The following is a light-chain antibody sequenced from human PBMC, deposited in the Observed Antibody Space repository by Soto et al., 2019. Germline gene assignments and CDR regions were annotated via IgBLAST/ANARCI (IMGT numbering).Light chain of an antibody. CDR2: DVT. V-gene: IGLV2-14*01. CDR1: SSDVGAYNY. CDR3: SSYSTSTTWV. Sequence: QSVLTQPASVSGSPGQSITISCTGTSSDVGAYNYVSWYRQHPGKAPKLMIYDVTTRPSGVSDRFSGSKSGITASLTISGLQAEDEADYYCSSYSTSTTWVFGGGTKVTVL. J-gene: IGLJ3*02.